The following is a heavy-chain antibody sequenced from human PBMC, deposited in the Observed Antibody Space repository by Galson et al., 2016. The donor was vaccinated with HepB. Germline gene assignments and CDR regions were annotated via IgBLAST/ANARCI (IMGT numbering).Heavy chain of an antibody. CDR3: ARDPRRYGDRHFDY. CDR1: GFTFSNYA. J-gene: IGHJ4*02. D-gene: IGHD4-17*01. Sequence: SLRLSCAASGFTFSNYAMHWVRQAPGKGLEWVAIISYDGSNKYYADSVKGRFTISRDNSKNTLYLQMNILRAEATAVYYCARDPRRYGDRHFDYWGQGTLVTVSS. CDR2: ISYDGSNK. V-gene: IGHV3-30-3*01.